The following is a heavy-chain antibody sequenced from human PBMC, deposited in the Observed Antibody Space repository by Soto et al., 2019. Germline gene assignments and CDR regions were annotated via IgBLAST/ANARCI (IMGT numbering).Heavy chain of an antibody. CDR2: IYYSGST. CDR3: ASSIAVAGKRVEYFQH. CDR1: GGSISSYY. Sequence: SETLSLTCTVSGGSISSYYWSWIRQPPGKGLEWIGYIYYSGSTNYNPSLKSRVTISVDTSKNQFSLKLSSVTAADTAVYYCASSIAVAGKRVEYFQHWGQGTLVTVSS. V-gene: IGHV4-59*01. J-gene: IGHJ1*01. D-gene: IGHD6-19*01.